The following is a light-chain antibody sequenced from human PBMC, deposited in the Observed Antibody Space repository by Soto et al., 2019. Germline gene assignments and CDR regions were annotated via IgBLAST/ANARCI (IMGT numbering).Light chain of an antibody. J-gene: IGKJ2*01. CDR2: DAS. CDR3: QQRSNWPRT. Sequence: EIVLTQSPAALSLSPGDTATLSCRASQSVSSYLAWYQQKPGQAPRLLIYDASNRATGIPARFSGSGSGTDFTLTIGSLEPEDLAVYYCQQRSNWPRTFGQGTKVEIK. V-gene: IGKV3-11*01. CDR1: QSVSSY.